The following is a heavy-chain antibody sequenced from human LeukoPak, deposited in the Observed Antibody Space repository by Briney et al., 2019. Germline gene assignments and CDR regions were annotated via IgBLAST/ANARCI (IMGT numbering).Heavy chain of an antibody. J-gene: IGHJ4*02. D-gene: IGHD1-1*01. CDR1: GLTFSSYG. CDR2: ISYDGSNK. CDR3: AKEGNNWFDGGIFDY. V-gene: IGHV3-30*18. Sequence: PGGSLRLSCAASGLTFSSYGMHWVRQAPGKGLEWVAVISYDGSNKYYADSVKGRFTISRDNSKNTLYLQMNSLRAEDTAVYYCAKEGNNWFDGGIFDYWGQGTLVTVSS.